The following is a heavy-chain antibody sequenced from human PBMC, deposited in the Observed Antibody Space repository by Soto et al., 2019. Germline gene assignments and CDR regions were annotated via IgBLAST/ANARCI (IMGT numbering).Heavy chain of an antibody. CDR3: ARELPPRYAYNWFDP. J-gene: IGHJ5*02. V-gene: IGHV1-69*06. CDR1: GGTFSSYA. Sequence: SVKVSCKASGGTFSSYAISWVRQAPGQGLEWMGGIIPIFGTANYAQKFQGRVTITADKFTSTAYMELSSLRSEDTAVYYCARELPPRYAYNWFDPWGQGTLVTVSS. D-gene: IGHD3-9*01. CDR2: IIPIFGTA.